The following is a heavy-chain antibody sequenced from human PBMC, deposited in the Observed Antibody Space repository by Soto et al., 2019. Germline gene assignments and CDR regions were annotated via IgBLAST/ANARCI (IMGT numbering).Heavy chain of an antibody. CDR3: ARGGYCSGGSCYPYCDYYCMGV. CDR1: GGTFSSYA. V-gene: IGHV1-69*12. J-gene: IGHJ6*02. Sequence: QVQLVQSGAEVTKPGSSVKVSCKASGGTFSSYAISWVRQAPGQGLEWMGGIIPIFGTANYAQKFQGRFTITADESTSTAYMELSSLRSQATSVYYCARGGYCSGGSCYPYCDYYCMGVWGQGTTVTVSS. CDR2: IIPIFGTA. D-gene: IGHD2-15*01.